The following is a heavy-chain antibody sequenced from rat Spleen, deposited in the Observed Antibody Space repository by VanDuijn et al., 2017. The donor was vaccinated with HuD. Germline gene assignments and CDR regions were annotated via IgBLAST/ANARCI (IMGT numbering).Heavy chain of an antibody. CDR3: TRTYGGYSSHWFAY. CDR1: GFSLSSYG. J-gene: IGHJ3*01. Sequence: QVQLKESGPGLVQPSQTLSLTCTVSGFSLSSYGVIWVRQPPGKGLEWIAAISSGGTPYYNSPLKSRLSVTRDTSKSQVFLEMNSLQTGDTALYFCTRTYGGYSSHWFAYWGQGTLVTVSS. V-gene: IGHV2S8*01. D-gene: IGHD1-11*01. CDR2: ISSGGTP.